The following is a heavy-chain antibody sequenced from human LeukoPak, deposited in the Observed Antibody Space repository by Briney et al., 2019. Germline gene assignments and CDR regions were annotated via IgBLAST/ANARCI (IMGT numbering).Heavy chain of an antibody. CDR2: INPDSGGT. Sequence: ASVKVSCKASGYTFTAYYMHWVRQAPGQGLEWMGWINPDSGGTHYAQKFQGRVTMTRDTSISTAYMELRRLRSDDTAVYYCARVTGYVIEDYFDYWGQGTLVTVSS. J-gene: IGHJ4*02. D-gene: IGHD3-22*01. V-gene: IGHV1-2*02. CDR1: GYTFTAYY. CDR3: ARVTGYVIEDYFDY.